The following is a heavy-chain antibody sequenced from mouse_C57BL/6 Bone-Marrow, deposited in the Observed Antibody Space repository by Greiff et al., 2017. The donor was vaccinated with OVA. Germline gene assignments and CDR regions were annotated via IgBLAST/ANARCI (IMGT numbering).Heavy chain of an antibody. J-gene: IGHJ3*01. CDR2: ISDGGSYT. D-gene: IGHD2-3*01. V-gene: IGHV5-4*03. CDR3: ARGGYYLFAY. CDR1: GFTFSSYA. Sequence: EVMLVESGGGLVKPGGSLKLSCAASGFTFSSYAMSWVRQTPETRLEWVANISDGGSYTYYPDNVKGRFTFSRDNAKNNLYLQMSHLKSEDTAMYYCARGGYYLFAYWGQGTLVTVSA.